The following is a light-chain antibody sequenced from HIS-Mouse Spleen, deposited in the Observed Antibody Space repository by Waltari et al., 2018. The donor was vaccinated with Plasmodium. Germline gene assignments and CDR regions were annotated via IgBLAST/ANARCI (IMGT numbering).Light chain of an antibody. CDR1: SGINDGTYR. V-gene: IGLV5-45*03. Sequence: QAVLTQPSSLSASPGASASLTFTLRSGINDGTYRLYWYQQKPGSPPQYPLRYKSDSDKQQGSGVPSRFSGSKDASANAGILLISGLQSEDEADYYCMIWHSSAWVFGGGTKLTVL. CDR2: YKSDSDK. CDR3: MIWHSSAWV. J-gene: IGLJ3*02.